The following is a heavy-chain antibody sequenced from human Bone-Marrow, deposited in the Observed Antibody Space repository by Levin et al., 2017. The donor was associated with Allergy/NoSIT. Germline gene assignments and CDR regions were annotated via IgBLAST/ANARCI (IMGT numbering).Heavy chain of an antibody. CDR2: ISSTSSYT. CDR3: ARGSGGSHSWYYFYYMDV. Sequence: AGESLKISCAASGFTFSDYYMNWVRQAPGKGLEWVSYISSTSSYTNYVDSVKGRFTISRDNAKNSLYLQMNSLRAEDTAVYFCARGSGGSHSWYYFYYMDVWGTGTTVTVSS. V-gene: IGHV3-11*05. CDR1: GFTFSDYY. J-gene: IGHJ6*03. D-gene: IGHD6-19*01.